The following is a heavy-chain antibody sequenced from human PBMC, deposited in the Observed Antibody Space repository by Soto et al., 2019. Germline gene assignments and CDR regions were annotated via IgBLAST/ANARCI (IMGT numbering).Heavy chain of an antibody. CDR1: GYSITNYY. CDR3: ARDSRVPN. V-gene: IGHV4-59*01. Sequence: PXETLSLTCTVSGYSITNYYWSWIRQPPGKGLEWVGNIYYTGSTNYNPSLKSRVTISIDTSKNQFSLRLSSVTAADTAVYYCARDSRVPNWGQGTLVTVSS. CDR2: IYYTGST. J-gene: IGHJ4*02.